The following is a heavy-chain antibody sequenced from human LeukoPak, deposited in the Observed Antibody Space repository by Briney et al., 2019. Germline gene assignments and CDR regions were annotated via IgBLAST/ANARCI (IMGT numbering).Heavy chain of an antibody. V-gene: IGHV1-69*05. D-gene: IGHD3-22*01. CDR3: ARGELGDSSDFSFFDY. Sequence: SVKVSCKASRGTFSSYGISWVRQAPGQGLEWMGGVIAIFGRVKYGQKFQGRATITTDESTSTAYMELSSLTSEDTGVYYCARGELGDSSDFSFFDYWGQGTLVTVSS. J-gene: IGHJ4*02. CDR2: VIAIFGRV. CDR1: RGTFSSYG.